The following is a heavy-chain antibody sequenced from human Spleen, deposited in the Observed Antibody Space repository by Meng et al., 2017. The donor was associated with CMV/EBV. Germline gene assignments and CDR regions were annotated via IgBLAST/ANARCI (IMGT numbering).Heavy chain of an antibody. D-gene: IGHD2-2*01. J-gene: IGHJ6*02. Sequence: ISGVRQAPGQGREWMGGIIPILGIANYAQKFQGRVTITADKSTSTAYMELSSLRSEDTAVYYCARDTQWDIVVVPAAIEYYYYGMDVWGQGTMVTVSS. CDR2: IIPILGIA. V-gene: IGHV1-69*10. CDR3: ARDTQWDIVVVPAAIEYYYYGMDV.